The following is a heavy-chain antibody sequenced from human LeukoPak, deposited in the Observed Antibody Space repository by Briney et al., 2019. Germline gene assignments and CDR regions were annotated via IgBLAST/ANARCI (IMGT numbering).Heavy chain of an antibody. CDR3: ARVGSVLDAFDI. CDR1: GFTFSSYD. Sequence: PGGSLRLSCAASGFTFSSYDMHWVRQATGKGLEWVSAIGTAGDTYYPGSVKGRFTISRENAKNSLYLQMNSLRAGDTAVYYCARVGSVLDAFDIWGQGTMVTVSS. J-gene: IGHJ3*02. V-gene: IGHV3-13*01. CDR2: IGTAGDT.